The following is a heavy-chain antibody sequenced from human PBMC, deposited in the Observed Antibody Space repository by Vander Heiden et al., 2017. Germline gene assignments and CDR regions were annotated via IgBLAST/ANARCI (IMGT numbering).Heavy chain of an antibody. CDR1: GFTFSSYA. D-gene: IGHD3-10*01. V-gene: IGHV3-23*01. CDR2: ISGSGGST. Sequence: EVQLLESGGGLVQPGGSLRLSCAAAGFTFSSYAMSWVRQAPGKGLEWVSAISGSGGSTYYADSVKGRFTISRDNSKNTLYLQMNSLRAEDTAVYYCAKAPYGPWYYGMDVWGQGTTVTVSS. J-gene: IGHJ6*02. CDR3: AKAPYGPWYYGMDV.